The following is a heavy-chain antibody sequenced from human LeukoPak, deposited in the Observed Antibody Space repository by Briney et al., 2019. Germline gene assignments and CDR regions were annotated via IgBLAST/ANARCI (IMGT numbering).Heavy chain of an antibody. V-gene: IGHV4-34*01. J-gene: IGHJ4*02. D-gene: IGHD3-3*01. CDR2: INHSGST. CDR3: SRGLDFRSGYSFDY. Sequence: SETLSLTCAVYGRSFSGYYWSWIRQPPGKGLEWIGEINHSGSTNYNPSLKSRVTISVDTSKNQFSLKLSSVTAADTAVYYCSRGLDFRSGYSFDYWGQGILVTVSS. CDR1: GRSFSGYY.